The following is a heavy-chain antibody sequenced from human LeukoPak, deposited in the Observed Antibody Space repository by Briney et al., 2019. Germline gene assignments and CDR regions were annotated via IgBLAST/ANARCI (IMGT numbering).Heavy chain of an antibody. J-gene: IGHJ4*02. D-gene: IGHD1-26*01. CDR1: GFTFSSYG. CDR3: ASWGEGALDN. CDR2: IRYDGSKK. V-gene: IGHV3-30*02. Sequence: QAGGSLRLSCAASGFTFSSYGMHWVRQAPGKGLEWVAFIRYDGSKKYYADSVKGRFTISRDNAKKSLYLQMNSLRVEDTGVYYCASWGEGALDNWGQGTLVTVSS.